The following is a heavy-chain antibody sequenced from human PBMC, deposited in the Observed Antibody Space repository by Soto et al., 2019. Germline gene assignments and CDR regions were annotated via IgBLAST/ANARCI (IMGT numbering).Heavy chain of an antibody. CDR1: GFTFTSSA. D-gene: IGHD6-6*01. Sequence: QMQLVQSGPEVKKPGTSVKVSCKASGFTFTSSAVQWVRQARGQRLEWIGWIVVGSGNTNYAQKFQERVTITREMSTRTDYMELSSLRSEDTAVYYCAADLEDSSCLRGMDVWGQGTTVTVSS. CDR3: AADLEDSSCLRGMDV. V-gene: IGHV1-58*01. J-gene: IGHJ6*02. CDR2: IVVGSGNT.